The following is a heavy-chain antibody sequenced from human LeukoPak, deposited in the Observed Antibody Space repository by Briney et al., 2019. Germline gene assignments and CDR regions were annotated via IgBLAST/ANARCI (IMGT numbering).Heavy chain of an antibody. CDR1: GFIFSTY. Sequence: PGRSLRLSCAASGFIFSTYMHWVRQAPGKGLEWVAIISHDGDNNYYADSVKGRFTISRDNSKNTLYLQMNSLRAEDSAVYYCAREYTSGYYRTFDYWGQGTVVTVSS. J-gene: IGHJ4*02. D-gene: IGHD3-22*01. V-gene: IGHV3-30-3*01. CDR2: ISHDGDNN. CDR3: AREYTSGYYRTFDY.